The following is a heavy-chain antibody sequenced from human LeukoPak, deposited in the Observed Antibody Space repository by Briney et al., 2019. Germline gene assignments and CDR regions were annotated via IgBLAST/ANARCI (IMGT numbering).Heavy chain of an antibody. Sequence: GGSLRLSCAASGFIFRNYAMHWVRQAPGKGPEYVSAISSSGDNTYYGDSVKGRFIISRDNSKNTLSLQMSSLRVEDTAVYYCVREERGLAIDYWGQGTLVTVSS. CDR1: GFIFRNYA. CDR2: ISSSGDNT. D-gene: IGHD5-12*01. V-gene: IGHV3-64*02. J-gene: IGHJ4*02. CDR3: VREERGLAIDY.